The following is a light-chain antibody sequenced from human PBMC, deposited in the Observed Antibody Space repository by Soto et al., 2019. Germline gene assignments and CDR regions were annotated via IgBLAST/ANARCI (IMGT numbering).Light chain of an antibody. J-gene: IGLJ1*01. CDR1: ASNMGGYNL. Sequence: QSALTQPASVSGSAGQSITITCTGSASNMGGYNLVSWYQHHAGKAPKVIIYEGVKRPSGVSNRFSASKSGTTASLTISGLQAEEEGDYYCCSYVGATTYVFGSGTKLTVL. V-gene: IGLV2-23*01. CDR2: EGV. CDR3: CSYVGATTYV.